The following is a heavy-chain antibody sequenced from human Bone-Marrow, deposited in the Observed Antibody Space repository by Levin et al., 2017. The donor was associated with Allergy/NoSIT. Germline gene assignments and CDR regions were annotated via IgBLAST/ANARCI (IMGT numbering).Heavy chain of an antibody. Sequence: LSLTCVGSGFTFRSYAMDWVRQAPGEGLEWVSTITSRSGSATYYADSVKGRFTISRDNSKNTLFLEMNSLSGEDTAIYYCVKDQYSTPFDWCQGTLVTVSS. V-gene: IGHV3-23*01. J-gene: IGHJ4*02. CDR1: GFTFRSYA. D-gene: IGHD4-11*01. CDR2: ITSRSGSAT. CDR3: VKDQYSTPFD.